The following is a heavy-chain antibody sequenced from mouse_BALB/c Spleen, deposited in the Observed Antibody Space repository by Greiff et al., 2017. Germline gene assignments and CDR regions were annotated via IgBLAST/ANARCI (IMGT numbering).Heavy chain of an antibody. CDR1: GFTFSSFG. J-gene: IGHJ4*01. D-gene: IGHD3-1*01. V-gene: IGHV5-17*02. CDR3: ARRGSSGERAMDD. Sequence: EVKLVESGGGLVQPGGSRKLSCAASGFTFSSFGMHWVRQAPEKGLEWVAYISSGSSTIYYADTVKGRFTISRDNPKNTLFLQMTSLRSEDTAMYYCARRGSSGERAMDDWGQGTSVTVSS. CDR2: ISSGSSTI.